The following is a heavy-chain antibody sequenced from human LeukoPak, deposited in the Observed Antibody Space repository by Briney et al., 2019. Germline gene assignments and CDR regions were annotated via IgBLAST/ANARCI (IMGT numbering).Heavy chain of an antibody. V-gene: IGHV3-23*01. CDR3: AKGGGRPLDDAFDI. Sequence: GGSLRLSCAASGFTFSSYAMSWFRQAPGKGLEWVSTIHYSDGTTYYADSVKGRFTVSRDNSKNTLSLQMDNLRTEDTAVYYCAKGGGRPLDDAFDIWGQETMVTVSS. CDR1: GFTFSSYA. J-gene: IGHJ3*02. CDR2: IHYSDGTT.